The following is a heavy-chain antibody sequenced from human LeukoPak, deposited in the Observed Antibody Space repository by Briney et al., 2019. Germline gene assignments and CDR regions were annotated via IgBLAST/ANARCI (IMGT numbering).Heavy chain of an antibody. CDR3: ARRNHLLSDAFDI. J-gene: IGHJ3*02. CDR2: IYAGDSDT. D-gene: IGHD2-2*01. CDR1: GYSFSSYW. Sequence: PGESLKISCKGSGYSFSSYWIAWVRQLPGKGLEWMGIIYAGDSDTRYSPSFQGQVTISADKSISTAYLQWSSLKASDTAMYYCARRNHLLSDAFDIWGQGTMVTVSS. V-gene: IGHV5-51*01.